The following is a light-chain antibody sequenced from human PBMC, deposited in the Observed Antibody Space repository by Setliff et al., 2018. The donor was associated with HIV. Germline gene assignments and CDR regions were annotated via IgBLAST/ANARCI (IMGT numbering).Light chain of an antibody. CDR2: DVT. CDR1: ASDIGNYNY. J-gene: IGLJ1*01. V-gene: IGLV2-11*01. Sequence: QSALTQPRSVSGSPGQSVTISCTGTASDIGNYNYVSWYQQHPDKVPKLIIYDVTKRPSGVPDRFSGSKSGNTASLTISGLQAEDEGDYYCCSYGGTSTALYVIGSGSKGT. CDR3: CSYGGTSTALYV.